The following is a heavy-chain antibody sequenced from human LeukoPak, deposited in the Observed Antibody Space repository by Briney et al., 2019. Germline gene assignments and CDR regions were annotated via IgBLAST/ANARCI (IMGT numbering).Heavy chain of an antibody. J-gene: IGHJ4*02. D-gene: IGHD3-10*01. CDR3: ARGEDYYGSGSFDY. CDR2: IYYSGST. V-gene: IGHV4-31*03. CDR1: GGSICSGGYY. Sequence: SETLSLTCTVSGGSICSGGYYWSWIRQHPGKGLEWIGYIYYSGSTYYNPSLKSRVTISVDTSKNQFSLKLSSVTAADTAVYYCARGEDYYGSGSFDYWGQGTLVTVS.